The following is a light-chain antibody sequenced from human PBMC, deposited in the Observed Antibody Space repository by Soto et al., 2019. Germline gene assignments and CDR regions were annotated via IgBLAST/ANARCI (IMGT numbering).Light chain of an antibody. CDR3: QQSYSNPRT. J-gene: IGKJ1*01. CDR1: QSISSS. CDR2: GAS. Sequence: DIQMTQSPSSLSASVGDRVTITCRASQSISSSLNWYQQQSGKAPKLLIYGASNLQSGVPSRFSGFGSGTDFTLTISSLQPEDFATYFCQQSYSNPRTFGPGTKVDI. V-gene: IGKV1-39*01.